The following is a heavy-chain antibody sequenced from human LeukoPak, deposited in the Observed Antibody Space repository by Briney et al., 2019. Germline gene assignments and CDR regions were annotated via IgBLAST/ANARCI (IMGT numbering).Heavy chain of an antibody. CDR3: STEDKYCSSSTCGDS. D-gene: IGHD2-2*01. J-gene: IGHJ4*02. CDR1: GYTFSEYY. V-gene: IGHV1-2*02. CDR2: IIPNSGVT. Sequence: GASVKVSCMPSGYTFSEYYMHWVRQAPGQGLEWMGYIIPNSGVTTYAQKFQGRVAMTRDTSISAAYLDLSGLRSDDTAVYFCSTEDKYCSSSTCGDSWGQGTLVIVSS.